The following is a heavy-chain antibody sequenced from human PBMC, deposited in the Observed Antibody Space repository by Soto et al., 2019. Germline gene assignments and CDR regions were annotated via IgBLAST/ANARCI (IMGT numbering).Heavy chain of an antibody. CDR1: GGSISSYY. J-gene: IGHJ5*02. CDR3: ARVRVAATQVNWFDP. V-gene: IGHV4-59*01. Sequence: SETLSLTCTVSGGSISSYYWSWIRQPPGKGLEWIGYIYYSGSTNYNPSLKSRVTISVDTSKNQFSLKLSSVTAADTAVYYCARVRVAATQVNWFDPWGQGTLVTVSS. D-gene: IGHD2-15*01. CDR2: IYYSGST.